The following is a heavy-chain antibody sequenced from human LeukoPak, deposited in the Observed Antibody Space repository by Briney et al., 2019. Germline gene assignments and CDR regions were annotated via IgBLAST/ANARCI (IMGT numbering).Heavy chain of an antibody. CDR2: INHSGST. CDR3: ASHLRFLEWSNFDY. Sequence: SETLSLTCAVYGGSFSGYYWSWIRQPPRKGLEWIGEINHSGSTNYNPSLKSRVTISVDTSKNQFSLKLSSVTAADTAVYYCASHLRFLEWSNFDYWGQGTLVTVSS. V-gene: IGHV4-34*01. D-gene: IGHD3-3*01. J-gene: IGHJ4*02. CDR1: GGSFSGYY.